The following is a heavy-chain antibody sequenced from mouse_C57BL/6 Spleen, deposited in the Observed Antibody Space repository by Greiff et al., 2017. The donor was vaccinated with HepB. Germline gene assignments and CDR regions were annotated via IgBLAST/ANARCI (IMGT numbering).Heavy chain of an antibody. V-gene: IGHV1-62-2*01. D-gene: IGHD2-4*01. CDR1: GYTFTEYT. CDR2: FYPGSGSI. Sequence: QVQLQQSGAELVEPGASVKLSCKASGYTFTEYTIHWVKQRSGQGLEWIGWFYPGSGSIKYNEKFKDKATLTADKSSSTVYMELSRLTSEDSAVYFCARHDYDYDVGHYYAMDYWGQGTSVTVSS. J-gene: IGHJ4*01. CDR3: ARHDYDYDVGHYYAMDY.